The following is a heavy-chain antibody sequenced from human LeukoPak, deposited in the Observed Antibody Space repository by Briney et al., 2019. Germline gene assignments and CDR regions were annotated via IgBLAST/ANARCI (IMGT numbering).Heavy chain of an antibody. CDR1: GGSISSGGYY. CDR2: IYYSGIT. Sequence: SETLSLTCTVSGGSISSGGYYWSWVRQHPGRGLEWIGYIYYSGITYYNPSLKSRVTISVDTSKNQFSLKLSSVTAADTAVYYCAIESLYCSSTSCNKYFDYWGQGTLVTVSS. CDR3: AIESLYCSSTSCNKYFDY. J-gene: IGHJ4*02. V-gene: IGHV4-31*03. D-gene: IGHD2-2*01.